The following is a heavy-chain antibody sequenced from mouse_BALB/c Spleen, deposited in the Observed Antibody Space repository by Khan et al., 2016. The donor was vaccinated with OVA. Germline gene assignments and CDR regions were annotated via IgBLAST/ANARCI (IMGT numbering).Heavy chain of an antibody. CDR2: INPSTGYT. CDR3: ARRGRQWDFDY. V-gene: IGHV1-7*01. CDR1: GYTFINYW. Sequence: VQLQESGAELAKPGASVKMSCKASGYTFINYWTLWVKQRPGQGLEWIGYINPSTGYTEYNQNFKDKATLTVDKSSSTAYMQLSSLTSEDSAVYYGARRGRQWDFDYWGQGTTLTVSS. J-gene: IGHJ2*01. D-gene: IGHD1-3*01.